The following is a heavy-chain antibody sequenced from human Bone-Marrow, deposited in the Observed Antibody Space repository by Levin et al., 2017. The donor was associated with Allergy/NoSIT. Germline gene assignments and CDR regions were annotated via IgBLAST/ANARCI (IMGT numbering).Heavy chain of an antibody. D-gene: IGHD2-2*01. CDR1: GYTFTGYY. V-gene: IGHV1-2*06. CDR2: INPNSGGT. J-gene: IGHJ4*02. Sequence: ASVKVSCKASGYTFTGYYLHWVRQAPGQGREWMGRINPNSGGTDYAQKFQGRVTMTRDTSITTVYMELGRLRSDDTAVYFCATVIVPAATAFDYWGQGTLVTVSS. CDR3: ATVIVPAATAFDY.